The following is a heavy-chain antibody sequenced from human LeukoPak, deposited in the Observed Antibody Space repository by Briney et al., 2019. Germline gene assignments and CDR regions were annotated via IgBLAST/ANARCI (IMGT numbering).Heavy chain of an antibody. CDR2: IVVGSGNT. V-gene: IGHV1-18*01. CDR3: ARAHPPSRSWYGYAFDI. Sequence: ASVKVSCKASGYTFTSSGIRWVRQARGQGLEWMGWIVVGSGNTNYAQKLQGRVTITTDTSTSTAYMELSSLRSEDTAVYDCARAHPPSRSWYGYAFDIWGQGKMVTVSS. D-gene: IGHD6-13*01. CDR1: GYTFTSSG. J-gene: IGHJ3*02.